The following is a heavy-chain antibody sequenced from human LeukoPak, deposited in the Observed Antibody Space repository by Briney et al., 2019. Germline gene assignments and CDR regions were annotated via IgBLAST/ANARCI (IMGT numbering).Heavy chain of an antibody. V-gene: IGHV3-30*03. CDR1: GFTFRNYG. CDR3: VGGLVGCGTGSCYPTDY. J-gene: IGHJ4*02. Sequence: PGGSLRLSCAASGFTFRNYGMHWVRQAPGKGLEWVAVISDDGSNKYYVDSVKGRFTISRDNSKNTLYLQMNSLRAEDTAVYYCVGGLVGCGTGSCYPTDYWGQGTLVTVSS. CDR2: ISDDGSNK. D-gene: IGHD2-15*01.